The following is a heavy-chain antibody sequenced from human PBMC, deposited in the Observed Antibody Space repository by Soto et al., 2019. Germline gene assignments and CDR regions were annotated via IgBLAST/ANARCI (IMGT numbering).Heavy chain of an antibody. V-gene: IGHV4-38-2*02. D-gene: IGHD3-3*01. CDR3: ARDSLTIFGVVIKVPYGMDV. CDR1: GYSISSGYY. Sequence: SETLSLTCAVSGYSISSGYYWGWIRQPPGKGLEWIGSIYHSGSTYYKPSLKSRVTISVDTAKNQFSLKLSSVTAADTAVYYCARDSLTIFGVVIKVPYGMDVWGQGTTVTVSS. J-gene: IGHJ6*02. CDR2: IYHSGST.